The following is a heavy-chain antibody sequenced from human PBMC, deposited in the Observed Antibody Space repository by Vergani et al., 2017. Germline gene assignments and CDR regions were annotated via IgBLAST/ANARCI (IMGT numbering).Heavy chain of an antibody. D-gene: IGHD2-15*01. Sequence: QVQLQQWGAGVVKPSGTLSLTCAVFGESFSSFYWSWIRQPPGKGLEWIGSIYYSGSTYYNPSLESRVTMSVDTSKSQFSLKLSSVTAADTAVYYCTRHCAVVAANNWFDPWGQGTLVTVSS. CDR2: IYYSGST. J-gene: IGHJ5*02. CDR1: GESFSSFY. CDR3: TRHCAVVAANNWFDP. V-gene: IGHV4-34*02.